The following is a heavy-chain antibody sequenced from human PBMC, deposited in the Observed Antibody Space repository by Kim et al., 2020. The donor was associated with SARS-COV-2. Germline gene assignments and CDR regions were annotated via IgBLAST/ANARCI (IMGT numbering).Heavy chain of an antibody. CDR1: GGTFSSYA. CDR2: IIPIFGTA. CDR3: ARTITMISGPFDY. D-gene: IGHD3-22*01. J-gene: IGHJ4*02. Sequence: SVKVSCKASGGTFSSYAISWVRQAPGQGLEWMGGIIPIFGTANYAQKFQGRVTITADESTSTAYMELSSLRSEDTAVYYCARTITMISGPFDYWGQGTLVTVSS. V-gene: IGHV1-69*13.